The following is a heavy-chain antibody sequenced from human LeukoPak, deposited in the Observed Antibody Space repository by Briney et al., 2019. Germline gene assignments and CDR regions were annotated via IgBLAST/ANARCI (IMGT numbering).Heavy chain of an antibody. J-gene: IGHJ4*02. Sequence: GGSLRLSCAASGFTFSSYTMYWVRQAPGKGLEYVSAISSNGGSTYYANSVKGRFTISRDNSKNTLYLQMGSLRGEDMAVYYCARDVTWRFAYWGQGTLVTVSS. CDR1: GFTFSSYT. V-gene: IGHV3-64*01. CDR2: ISSNGGST. CDR3: ARDVTWRFAY.